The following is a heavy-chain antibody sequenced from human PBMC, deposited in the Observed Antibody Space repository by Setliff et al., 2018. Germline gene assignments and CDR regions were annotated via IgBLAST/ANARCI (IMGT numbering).Heavy chain of an antibody. J-gene: IGHJ4*02. CDR1: GGSFSGYY. Sequence: PSETLSLTCAVYGGSFSGYYWSWIRQPPGKGLEWIGYIYHSGSTYYNPSLKSRVTISVDRSKNQFSLKLSSVTAADTAVYYCARLGGVGATILNYFDYWGQGTLVTVSS. CDR3: ARLGGVGATILNYFDY. V-gene: IGHV4-34*01. CDR2: IYHSGST. D-gene: IGHD1-26*01.